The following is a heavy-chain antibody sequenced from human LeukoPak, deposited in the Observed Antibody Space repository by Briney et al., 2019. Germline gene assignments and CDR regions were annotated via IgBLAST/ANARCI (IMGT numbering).Heavy chain of an antibody. CDR3: TTDYPYYCSSTTCYASEYFQH. CDR2: IKSKTDGGTT. D-gene: IGHD2-2*01. CDR1: GFTFSNAW. V-gene: IGHV3-15*01. Sequence: GGSLRLSCAASGFTFSNAWMSWVRQAPAKGLEWVGRIKSKTDGGTTDYAAPVKGRFTISRDDSKNTLYLQMNSLKTEDTAVYYCTTDYPYYCSSTTCYASEYFQHWGQGTLVPVSS. J-gene: IGHJ1*01.